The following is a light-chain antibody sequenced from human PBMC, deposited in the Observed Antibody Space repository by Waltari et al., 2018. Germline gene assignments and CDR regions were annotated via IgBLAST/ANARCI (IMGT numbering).Light chain of an antibody. CDR3: SSYTSSSTLVL. V-gene: IGLV2-14*01. CDR1: SSDVGGYNY. CDR2: DVS. J-gene: IGLJ2*01. Sequence: QSALTQPASVSGSPGQSITISCTGTSSDVGGYNYVSWYQQNPGKAPKLMIYDVSKRASGVSNLFSGAKSGNTASLTISGLQAEDEADYYCSSYTSSSTLVLFGGGTKLTVL.